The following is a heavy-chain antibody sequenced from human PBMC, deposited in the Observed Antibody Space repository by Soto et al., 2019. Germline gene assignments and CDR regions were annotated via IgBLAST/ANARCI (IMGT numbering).Heavy chain of an antibody. CDR1: VGSISRGGYY. CDR2: IHYSGST. CDR3: ARTPDH. J-gene: IGHJ4*02. Sequence: QVQLQESGPALVKPSQTLSLTCTVSVGSISRGGYYWSWIRQHPGKGLEWIGSIHYSGSTYYNPALKSRITISVDTSKNQFSLKLSSVTAADTALYYCARTPDHWGQGTLVTVSS. D-gene: IGHD2-15*01. V-gene: IGHV4-31*03.